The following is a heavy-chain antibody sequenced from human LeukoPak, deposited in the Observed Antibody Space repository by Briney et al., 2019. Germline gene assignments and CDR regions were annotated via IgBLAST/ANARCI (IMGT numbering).Heavy chain of an antibody. Sequence: GGSLRLSCAASGFTFHNYAMSWVRQAPGKGLEWVSGISSSSGSTYYADSVKGRFTLSRDNSKNTLYLQMNSLRAEDTAVYYCAKVLNYDYVWGGSDYWGQGTLVTVSS. J-gene: IGHJ4*02. D-gene: IGHD3-16*01. CDR1: GFTFHNYA. CDR3: AKVLNYDYVWGGSDY. CDR2: ISSSSGST. V-gene: IGHV3-23*01.